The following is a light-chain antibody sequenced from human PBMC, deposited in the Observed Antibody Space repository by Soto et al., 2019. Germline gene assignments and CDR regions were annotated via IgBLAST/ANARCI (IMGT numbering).Light chain of an antibody. V-gene: IGKV1-5*01. CDR1: QSISSW. J-gene: IGKJ1*01. Sequence: IQMTQSPSTLSASVGDRVTITCRASQSISSWLAWYQQKPGKAPKLLIYDASSLESGVPSTFSGSGSRTESPITISSLQHDHSANYSRQQYNSRWTFGQGTKVEIK. CDR3: QQYNSRWT. CDR2: DAS.